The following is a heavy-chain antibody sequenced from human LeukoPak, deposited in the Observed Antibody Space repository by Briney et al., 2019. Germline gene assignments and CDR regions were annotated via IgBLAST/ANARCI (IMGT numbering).Heavy chain of an antibody. Sequence: NPGGSLRLSCAASGFTFSDYYMSWIRQAPGKGLEGVSYISSRGSNIYYADSVKGRFTISRDNAKSSLYLQMNSLSAEDTALYYCARVRGSYSSDYWGQGTLVTVSS. CDR3: ARVRGSYSSDY. D-gene: IGHD1-26*01. CDR2: ISSRGSNI. CDR1: GFTFSDYY. V-gene: IGHV3-11*04. J-gene: IGHJ4*02.